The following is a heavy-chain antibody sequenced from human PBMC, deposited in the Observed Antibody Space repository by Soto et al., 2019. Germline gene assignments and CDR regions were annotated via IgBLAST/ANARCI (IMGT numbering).Heavy chain of an antibody. D-gene: IGHD3-22*01. CDR1: GFTFSSYA. J-gene: IGHJ6*02. Sequence: EVQLLESGGGLVQPGGSLRLSCAASGFTFSSYAMSWVRQAPGKGLEWVSAISGSGGSTYYADSVKGRFTISRDNSKNTLYLQMNSLRAEDTAVYYCANLIYDSSGYEPKQDYYYGMDVWGQGTTVTVSS. V-gene: IGHV3-23*01. CDR3: ANLIYDSSGYEPKQDYYYGMDV. CDR2: ISGSGGST.